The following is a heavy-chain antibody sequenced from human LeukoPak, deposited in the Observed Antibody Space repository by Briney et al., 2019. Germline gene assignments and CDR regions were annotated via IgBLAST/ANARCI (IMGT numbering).Heavy chain of an antibody. V-gene: IGHV3-30-3*01. CDR2: IANDGRDK. CDR3: PRDRTAAAADYYFDY. D-gene: IGHD6-13*01. Sequence: GGSLRLSCAASKFTFSIYPMRWVRQAPGKGLEWVAVIANDGRDKHCADSVKGRFTISRDNSKNTLYLQINSLRAEDTAVYYCPRDRTAAAADYYFDYWGQGTLVTVSP. CDR1: KFTFSIYP. J-gene: IGHJ4*02.